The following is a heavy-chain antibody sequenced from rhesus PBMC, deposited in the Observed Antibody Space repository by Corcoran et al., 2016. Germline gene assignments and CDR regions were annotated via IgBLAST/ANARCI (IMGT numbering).Heavy chain of an antibody. J-gene: IGHJ6*01. D-gene: IGHD6-37*01. CDR2: IHGNTGDA. CDR3: ARWHFRGGSFGLDS. V-gene: IGHV4-80*01. Sequence: QVQLQESGPGLVEPSETLSLTCSVSGGSMSSNWWSWTRQLPGKRLEWIGDIHGNTGDAKDSPSLKSRVTISRDASKSQYFLRLTSLTAADTAVYYCARWHFRGGSFGLDSWGQGVVVTVSS. CDR1: GGSMSSNW.